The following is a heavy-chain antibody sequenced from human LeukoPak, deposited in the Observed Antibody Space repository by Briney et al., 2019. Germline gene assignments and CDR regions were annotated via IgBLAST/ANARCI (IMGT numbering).Heavy chain of an antibody. V-gene: IGHV4-39*07. CDR1: GGSLSSSSYY. J-gene: IGHJ4*02. CDR2: LYDSGNT. D-gene: IGHD5-24*01. Sequence: SETLSLTCTVSGGSLSSSSYYWGWVRQSPGKGLEWIGGLYDSGNTYYNPSLKSRVSMSVDTSKNQFSLKLNSVTAADTAVYYCGRAQSNQMATKIWGQGTLVTVSS. CDR3: GRAQSNQMATKI.